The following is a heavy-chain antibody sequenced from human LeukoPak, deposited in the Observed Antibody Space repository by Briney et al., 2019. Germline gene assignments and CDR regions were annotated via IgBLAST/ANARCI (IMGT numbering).Heavy chain of an antibody. CDR1: GGSISSGGYY. CDR3: ERVSCSGGSCSPFVR. D-gene: IGHD2-15*01. V-gene: IGHV4-31*03. J-gene: IGHJ4*02. CDR2: IYYSGST. Sequence: PSQTLSLTCTVSGGSISSGGYYWSWIRQHPGKGLEWIGYIYYSGSTYYNPSLKSRVSISIDTSKNQFSLKLSSVTVADTAVYYCERVSCSGGSCSPFVRWGQGTLVTVSS.